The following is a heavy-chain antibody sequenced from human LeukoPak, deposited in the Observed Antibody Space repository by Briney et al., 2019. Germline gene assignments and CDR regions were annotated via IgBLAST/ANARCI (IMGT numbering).Heavy chain of an antibody. CDR1: GFTFSSYW. CDR2: INSDRSST. D-gene: IGHD3-16*01. V-gene: IGHV3-74*01. J-gene: IGHJ4*02. CDR3: ARVGGSYDFDF. Sequence: GGSLCLSPAASGFTFSSYWVHWVRQAPGKGLVWVSPINSDRSSTSYADSVKGRFTSSRDNAKNKLSLQMNSLRAEDTAVYYCARVGGSYDFDFWGQGTMVIVSS.